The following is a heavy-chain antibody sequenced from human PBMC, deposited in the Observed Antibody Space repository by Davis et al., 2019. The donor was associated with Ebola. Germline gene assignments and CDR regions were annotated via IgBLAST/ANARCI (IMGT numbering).Heavy chain of an antibody. V-gene: IGHV1-2*02. Sequence: ASVKVSCKASGYTFTGYYMHWVRQAPGQGLEWMGWINPNSGGTNYAQKFQGRVTMTRDTSISTAYMELSRLRSDDTAVYYCARVGDCSSTSCYPGFDYWGQGTLVTVSS. CDR1: GYTFTGYY. D-gene: IGHD2-2*01. CDR2: INPNSGGT. J-gene: IGHJ4*02. CDR3: ARVGDCSSTSCYPGFDY.